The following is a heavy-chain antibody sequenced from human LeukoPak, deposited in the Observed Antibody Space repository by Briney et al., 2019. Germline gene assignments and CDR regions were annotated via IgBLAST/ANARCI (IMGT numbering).Heavy chain of an antibody. CDR1: GFTFSSYW. V-gene: IGHV3-7*01. CDR3: ARDLAGPPQEAFDI. J-gene: IGHJ3*02. CDR2: IKQDGSEK. Sequence: GGSLRLSCAASGFTFSSYWRSWVRQAPGKGLEWVANIKQDGSEKHYVDSVTGRFTISRDNTKNSLYLQMNSLRADDTAVYYCARDLAGPPQEAFDIWGQGTMVTVSS.